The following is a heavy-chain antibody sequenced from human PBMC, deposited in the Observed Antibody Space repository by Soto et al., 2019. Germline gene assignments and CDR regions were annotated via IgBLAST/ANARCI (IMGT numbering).Heavy chain of an antibody. Sequence: GGSLRLSCAASGFTFSSYGMHWVRQAPGKGLEWVAVIWYDGSNKYYADSVKGRFTISRDNSKNTLYLQMNSLRAEDTAVYYCAREMGYCSSTSCYPIAKYYYYYGMDVWGQGTTVTVSS. CDR3: AREMGYCSSTSCYPIAKYYYYYGMDV. J-gene: IGHJ6*02. V-gene: IGHV3-33*01. D-gene: IGHD2-2*01. CDR1: GFTFSSYG. CDR2: IWYDGSNK.